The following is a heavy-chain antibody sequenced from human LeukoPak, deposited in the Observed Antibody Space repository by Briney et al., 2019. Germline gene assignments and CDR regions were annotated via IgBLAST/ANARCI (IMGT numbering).Heavy chain of an antibody. V-gene: IGHV4-34*01. D-gene: IGHD3-10*01. CDR1: GGSFSGYY. CDR2: ISHSGST. Sequence: SETLSLTCAVYGGSFSGYYWTWILQPPGKGLELIGEISHSGSTNYNPSLKSRVTISVDTSKNQFSLKLSSVTAADTAVYYCARAYYSTSWFPHWGQGALVTVSS. CDR3: ARAYYSTSWFPH. J-gene: IGHJ5*02.